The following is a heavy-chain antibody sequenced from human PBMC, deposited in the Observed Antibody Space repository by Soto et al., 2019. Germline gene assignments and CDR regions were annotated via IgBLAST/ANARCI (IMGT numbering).Heavy chain of an antibody. Sequence: QIQLVQSGAEVKKPGASVKVSCKASGYTFTDHGISWVXQAPGQGFEWMGWISAYNDYTAYAQKFXXXXXXXXDXXXXTXXXXXXXXXXXXXXXXXXXXXXXXXXXXXXXVYWGQGTLVTVSS. CDR2: ISAYNDYT. CDR1: GYTFTDHG. V-gene: IGHV1-18*01. J-gene: IGHJ4*02. CDR3: XXXXXXXXXXXXXVY.